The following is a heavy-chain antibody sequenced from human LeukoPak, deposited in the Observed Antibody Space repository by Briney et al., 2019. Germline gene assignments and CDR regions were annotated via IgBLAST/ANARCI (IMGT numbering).Heavy chain of an antibody. D-gene: IGHD5-18*01. CDR3: ARGGQLWYIFDY. Sequence: SETLSLTCTVSGGSISSGSYYWSWIRQPAGKGLEWIGRIYTSGSTNYNPSLKSRVTISVDTSKNQFSLKLSSVTAADTAVYYCARGGQLWYIFDYWGQGTLVTVSS. V-gene: IGHV4-61*02. CDR2: IYTSGST. CDR1: GGSISSGSYY. J-gene: IGHJ4*02.